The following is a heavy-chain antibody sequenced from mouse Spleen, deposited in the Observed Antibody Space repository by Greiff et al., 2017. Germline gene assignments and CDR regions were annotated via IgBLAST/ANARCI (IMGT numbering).Heavy chain of an antibody. CDR1: GYAFSNSW. V-gene: IGHV1-82*01. D-gene: IGHD1-1*01. CDR2: IYPGDGDT. CDR3: ARDYGRLP. Sequence: QVQLQQSGPELVKPGASVKISCKASGYAFSNSWMNWVKQRPGKGLEWIGRIYPGDGDTNYNGKFKGKATLTADKSSSTAYMQLSSLTSEDSAVYFCARDYGRLPWGQGTTLTVSS. J-gene: IGHJ2*01.